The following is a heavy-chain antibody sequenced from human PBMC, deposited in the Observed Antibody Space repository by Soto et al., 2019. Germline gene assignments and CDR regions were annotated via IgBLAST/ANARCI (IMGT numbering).Heavy chain of an antibody. Sequence: PGVSLKPSCSAAGFTFSSYDMHWVRQATGKGLEWVSAIGTAGDTYYPGSVKGRFTISRENAKNSLYLQMNSLRAEDTAVYYCARDLSSGLDYWGQGTLVTVSS. V-gene: IGHV3-13*01. CDR2: IGTAGDT. J-gene: IGHJ4*02. CDR3: ARDLSSGLDY. D-gene: IGHD6-19*01. CDR1: GFTFSSYD.